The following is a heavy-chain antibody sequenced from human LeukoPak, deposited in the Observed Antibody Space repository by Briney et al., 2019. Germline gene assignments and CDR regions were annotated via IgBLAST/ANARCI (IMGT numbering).Heavy chain of an antibody. V-gene: IGHV1-18*01. J-gene: IGHJ6*02. CDR2: ISAYNGNT. D-gene: IGHD3-10*01. CDR1: GYTFTSYG. CDR3: ARVSAPGSGSYYYYYYGMDV. Sequence: ASVKVSCKASGYTFTSYGISWVRQAPGQGLEWMGWISAYNGNTNYAQKLQGRVTMTTDTSTSTAYMELRSLRSDDTAVYYCARVSAPGSGSYYYYYYGMDVWGQGTTVTVSS.